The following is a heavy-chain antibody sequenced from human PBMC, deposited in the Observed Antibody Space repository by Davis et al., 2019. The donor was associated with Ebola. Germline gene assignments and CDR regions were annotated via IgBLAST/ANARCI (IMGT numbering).Heavy chain of an antibody. CDR2: IYYSGST. CDR3: AKGPNYGDYIN. D-gene: IGHD4-17*01. CDR1: GGSVSSGSYY. J-gene: IGHJ4*02. Sequence: PSETLSLTCTVSGGSVSSGSYYWSWIRQPPGKGLEWIGYIYYSGSTNYNPSLKSRVTISVDTSKNQFSLKLSSVTAADTAVYYCAKGPNYGDYINWGQGTLVTVSS. V-gene: IGHV4-61*01.